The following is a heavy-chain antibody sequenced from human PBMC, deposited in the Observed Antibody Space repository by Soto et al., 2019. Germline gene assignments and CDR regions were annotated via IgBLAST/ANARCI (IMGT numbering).Heavy chain of an antibody. CDR1: GGSFSSGGYS. V-gene: IGHV4-30-2*01. Sequence: QLQLQESGSGLVKPSQTLSLNCAVSGGSFSSGGYSWGWIRQPPGKGLVWIGYIYHSASTYYNPSLKSRVTISVDMSKNPFSLKLSSVTAADPAVYYCARVPSPWGQGTLVTVSS. J-gene: IGHJ5*02. CDR3: ARVPSP. CDR2: IYHSAST.